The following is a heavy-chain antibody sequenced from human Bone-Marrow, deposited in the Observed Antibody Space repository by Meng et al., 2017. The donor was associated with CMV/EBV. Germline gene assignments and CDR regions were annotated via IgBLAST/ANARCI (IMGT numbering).Heavy chain of an antibody. CDR3: ARAPSEPSNYDFLPRAFDY. CDR1: GYTFTSYY. V-gene: IGHV1-46*01. J-gene: IGHJ4*02. Sequence: ASVKVSCKASGYTFTSYYMHWVRQAPGQGLEWMGIINPSGGSTSYAQKFQGRVTMTRDKSTSTVYMELSSLRSEATAVYYCARAPSEPSNYDFLPRAFDYWGQGTLVTVSS. CDR2: INPSGGST. D-gene: IGHD3-3*01.